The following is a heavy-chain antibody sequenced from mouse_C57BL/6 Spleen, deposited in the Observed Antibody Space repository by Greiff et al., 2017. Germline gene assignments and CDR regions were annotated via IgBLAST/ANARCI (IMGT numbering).Heavy chain of an antibody. D-gene: IGHD1-1*01. V-gene: IGHV1-64*01. CDR3: ARASGSSHWYFDV. J-gene: IGHJ1*03. Sequence: VQLQQPGAELVKPGASVKLSCKASGYTFTSYWMHWVKQRPGQGLEWIGMIHPNSGSTNYNEKFKSKATLTVDKSSSTAYMQLSSLTSEDSAVYYCARASGSSHWYFDVWGTGTTVTVSS. CDR2: IHPNSGST. CDR1: GYTFTSYW.